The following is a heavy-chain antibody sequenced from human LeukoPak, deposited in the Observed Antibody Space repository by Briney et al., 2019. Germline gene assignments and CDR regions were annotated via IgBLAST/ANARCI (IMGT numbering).Heavy chain of an antibody. V-gene: IGHV3-7*01. CDR2: IKQDGNEK. CDR1: GFTFRSYW. J-gene: IGHJ4*02. D-gene: IGHD1-26*01. Sequence: PGGSLRLSCAASGFTFRSYWMSWVRQAPGKGLEWVANIKQDGNEKYYVDSVKGRFTISRDNAKNSLYLQMNSLRAEDTAMYYCASSGNYYMGYWGQGTLVTVSS. CDR3: ASSGNYYMGY.